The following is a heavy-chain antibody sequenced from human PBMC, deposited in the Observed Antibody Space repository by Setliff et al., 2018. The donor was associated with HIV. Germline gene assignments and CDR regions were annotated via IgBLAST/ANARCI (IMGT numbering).Heavy chain of an antibody. CDR2: INPNSGGT. CDR1: GYTFTGYY. D-gene: IGHD6-19*01. Sequence: GASVKVSCKASGYTFTGYYMHWVRQAPGQGLEWMGWINPNSGGTNYAQKFQGRVTITRDTSISTAYMELSRLRSDDTAVYYCARDQDSSGWYPRGWFDPWGQGTLVTVSS. CDR3: ARDQDSSGWYPRGWFDP. J-gene: IGHJ5*02. V-gene: IGHV1-2*02.